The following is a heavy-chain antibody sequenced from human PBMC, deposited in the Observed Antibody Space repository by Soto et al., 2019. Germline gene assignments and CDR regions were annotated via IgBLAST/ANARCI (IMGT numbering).Heavy chain of an antibody. J-gene: IGHJ3*02. V-gene: IGHV4-30-2*01. D-gene: IGHD3-22*01. CDR1: GDSISNGDYS. CDR2: ISRSGSA. Sequence: QLHLQESGSGLVKPSQTLSLTCAVSGDSISNGDYSWTWIRQPPGKGLEWIGSISRSGSAYYNPSLRSRVTISIGRSMNQFSLKVTSMTAADTAVYYCAREAIHYYDSVNFYPGGFDIWGRGTMVTVSS. CDR3: AREAIHYYDSVNFYPGGFDI.